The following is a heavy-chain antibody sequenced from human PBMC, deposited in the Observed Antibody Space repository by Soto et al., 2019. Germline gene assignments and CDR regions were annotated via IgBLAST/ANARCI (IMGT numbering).Heavy chain of an antibody. D-gene: IGHD2-15*01. J-gene: IGHJ4*02. CDR1: GFTVSSNY. Sequence: EVQLVESGGGLIQPGGSLRLSCAVSGFTVSSNYMSWVRQAPWKGLEWVSAIYSGGTTYYADSVKGRFTISRDNSENTLYLQMNSLRAEDTAVYYCARDSWVGFDYWGQGTLVTVSS. CDR3: ARDSWVGFDY. V-gene: IGHV3-53*01. CDR2: IYSGGTT.